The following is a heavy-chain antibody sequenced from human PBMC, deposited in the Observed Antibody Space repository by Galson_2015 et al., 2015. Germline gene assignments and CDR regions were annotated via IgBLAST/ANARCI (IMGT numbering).Heavy chain of an antibody. Sequence: PALVKPTQPLTLTCTFSGFSFTTSGVGVGWIRQPPGKALEWLAITYWNDDRRYSPSLRSRLTITKDSSTNQVVLTVTNMDPVDTATYYCTYRQSFYGVYADYWGQGTLVTVSS. D-gene: IGHD4-17*01. CDR1: GFSFTTSGVG. CDR3: TYRQSFYGVYADY. CDR2: TYWNDDR. V-gene: IGHV2-5*01. J-gene: IGHJ4*02.